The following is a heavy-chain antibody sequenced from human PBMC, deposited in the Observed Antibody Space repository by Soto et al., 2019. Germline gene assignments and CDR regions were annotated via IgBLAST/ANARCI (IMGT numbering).Heavy chain of an antibody. CDR3: AKDQGSSWYEIDY. CDR1: GFTFSNYA. J-gene: IGHJ4*02. D-gene: IGHD6-13*01. V-gene: IGHV3-23*01. Sequence: EVQLLESGGGLVQPGGSLRLSCAASGFTFSNYAVTWVRQAPGKGLEWVSTISGSGGSTYYADSVKGRFTISRDISKNTLYLQMNSLRAEDTAVYYCAKDQGSSWYEIDYWGQRTLVTVSS. CDR2: ISGSGGST.